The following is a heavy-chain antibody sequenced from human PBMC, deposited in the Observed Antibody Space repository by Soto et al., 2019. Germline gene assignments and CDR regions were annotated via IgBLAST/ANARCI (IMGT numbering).Heavy chain of an antibody. Sequence: ASVKVSSKARGYTFSKCGISWAQQYTGQGLEYMGWISGYIDHTHYAQNLQGRVTLTTDRSTSTAYMELRSLRSDDTAVYFCAREGTSGHAFDIWGQGTMVTVSS. CDR1: GYTFSKCG. D-gene: IGHD2-8*01. J-gene: IGHJ3*02. CDR2: ISGYIDHT. CDR3: AREGTSGHAFDI. V-gene: IGHV1-18*01.